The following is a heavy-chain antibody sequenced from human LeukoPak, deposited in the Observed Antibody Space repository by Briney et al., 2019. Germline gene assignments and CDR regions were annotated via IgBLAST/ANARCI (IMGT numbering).Heavy chain of an antibody. CDR2: ISAYNGNT. D-gene: IGHD3-16*02. J-gene: IGHJ4*02. Sequence: GASVKVSCKASGYTFTSYGISWVRQAPGQGLEWMGWISAYNGNTNYAQKLQGRVTMTTDTSTSTAYMELRSLRSDDTAVYYCARGGSYDYVWGSFRYTNYWGQGTLVIVSS. V-gene: IGHV1-18*01. CDR3: ARGGSYDYVWGSFRYTNY. CDR1: GYTFTSYG.